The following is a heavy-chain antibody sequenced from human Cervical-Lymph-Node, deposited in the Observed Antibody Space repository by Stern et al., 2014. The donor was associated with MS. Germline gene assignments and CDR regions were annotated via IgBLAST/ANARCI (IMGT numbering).Heavy chain of an antibody. Sequence: EVQLVESGAEVKKPGESLKISCKGSGFSFTSYWIGWVRQMPGKGLEWMGVIYPGDSDTRYTPSFRGQVTISADKSINTAYLQWSSLKASDTAMYYCARRLHSSSWVENWGQGTLVTVSS. J-gene: IGHJ4*02. CDR3: ARRLHSSSWVEN. CDR2: IYPGDSDT. D-gene: IGHD6-13*01. CDR1: GFSFTSYW. V-gene: IGHV5-51*01.